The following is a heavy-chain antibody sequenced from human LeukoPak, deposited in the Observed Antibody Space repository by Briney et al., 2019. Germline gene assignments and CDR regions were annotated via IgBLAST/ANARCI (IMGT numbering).Heavy chain of an antibody. D-gene: IGHD6-19*01. CDR2: ISSNGRNT. CDR3: ARDTRKTEVSGMVAFDV. V-gene: IGHV3-64*04. Sequence: GGSLRLSCSASGFAFNSYAMHWVRQAPGRGLEYVSTISSNGRNTYYSPSMKGRITLSRDNSKDTLSLQLNSLRPDDTAVYYCARDTRKTEVSGMVAFDVWGQGTMVSVSS. J-gene: IGHJ3*01. CDR1: GFAFNSYA.